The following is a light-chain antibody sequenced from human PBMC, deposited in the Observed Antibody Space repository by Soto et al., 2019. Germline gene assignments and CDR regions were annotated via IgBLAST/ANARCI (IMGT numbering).Light chain of an antibody. CDR2: GAS. V-gene: IGKV3-15*01. Sequence: EVVMTQSPATLSLSPGERATLSCRASQSVSSDLAWYQQKPGQAPRLLIYGASTRATDITARFSGGGSGTECTLTISNLQSEDFGSYYCQQYNDWPPITFGPGTPVDIK. J-gene: IGKJ3*01. CDR3: QQYNDWPPIT. CDR1: QSVSSD.